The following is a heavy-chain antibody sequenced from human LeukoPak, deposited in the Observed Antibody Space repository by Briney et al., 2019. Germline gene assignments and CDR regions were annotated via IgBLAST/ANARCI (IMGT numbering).Heavy chain of an antibody. D-gene: IGHD1-26*01. CDR2: IYPGDSDT. Sequence: PGEPLKISCKGSGYSFSSYWIGWVRQMPGKGLEWMGIIYPGDSDTRYSPSFQGQVTISADKSISTAYLQWSSLKASDTAMYYCARLGGYSGSYFHHADYWGQGTLVTVSS. CDR3: ARLGGYSGSYFHHADY. CDR1: GYSFSSYW. V-gene: IGHV5-51*01. J-gene: IGHJ4*02.